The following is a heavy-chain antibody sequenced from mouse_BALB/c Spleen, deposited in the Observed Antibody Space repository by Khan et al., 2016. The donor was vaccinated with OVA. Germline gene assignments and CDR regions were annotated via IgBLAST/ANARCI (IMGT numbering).Heavy chain of an antibody. CDR2: ISSGGST. J-gene: IGHJ1*01. CDR1: GFTFSSYA. Sequence: EVQRVESGGGLVKPGGSLKLSCAASGFTFSSYAMSWVRQTPEKRLEWVASISSGGSTYYPDSVKGRGTISRDDARNIPYMQRSSLRSEDTALYYCARDYYYGTGYFDVWGAGTTVTVSS. D-gene: IGHD1-1*01. CDR3: ARDYYYGTGYFDV. V-gene: IGHV5-6-5*01.